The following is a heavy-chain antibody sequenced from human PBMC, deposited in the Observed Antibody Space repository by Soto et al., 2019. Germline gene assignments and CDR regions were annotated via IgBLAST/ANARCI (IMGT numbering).Heavy chain of an antibody. D-gene: IGHD3-9*01. Sequence: SVKVSCKASGGTFSSYAISWVRQAPGQGLEWMGGIIPIFGTANYAQKFQGRVTITADESTSTAYMELSSLRSEDTAVYYCASPPVGYDIEYGMDVWGQGTTVTVSS. CDR2: IIPIFGTA. CDR3: ASPPVGYDIEYGMDV. V-gene: IGHV1-69*13. CDR1: GGTFSSYA. J-gene: IGHJ6*02.